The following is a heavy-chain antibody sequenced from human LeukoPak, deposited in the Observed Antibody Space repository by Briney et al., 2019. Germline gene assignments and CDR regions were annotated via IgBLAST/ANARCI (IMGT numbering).Heavy chain of an antibody. D-gene: IGHD3-3*01. J-gene: IGHJ4*02. CDR2: INPNSGGT. CDR1: GYTFTCYY. V-gene: IGHV1-2*02. Sequence: ASVTVSCKASGYTFTCYYMHWVRQAPGQGLEWMGWINPNSGGTNYAQKFQGRVTMTRDTSISTAYMELSRLRSDDTAVYYCAREIFGVVTHTDYWGQGTLVTVSS. CDR3: AREIFGVVTHTDY.